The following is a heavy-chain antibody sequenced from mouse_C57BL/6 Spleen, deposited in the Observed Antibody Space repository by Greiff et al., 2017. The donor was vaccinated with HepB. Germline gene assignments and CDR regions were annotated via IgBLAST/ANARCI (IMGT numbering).Heavy chain of an antibody. Sequence: QVQLQQSGPELVKPGASVKISCKASGYAFSSSWMNWVKQRPGKGLEWIGRIYPGDGDTNYNGKFKGKATLTADKSSSTAYMQLSSLTSEDSAVYFCARGAYSNFFDYWGQGTTLTVSS. J-gene: IGHJ2*01. CDR1: GYAFSSSW. CDR2: IYPGDGDT. V-gene: IGHV1-82*01. CDR3: ARGAYSNFFDY. D-gene: IGHD2-5*01.